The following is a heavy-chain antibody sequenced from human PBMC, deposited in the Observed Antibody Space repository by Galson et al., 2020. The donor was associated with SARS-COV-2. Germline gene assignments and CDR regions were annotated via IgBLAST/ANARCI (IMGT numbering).Heavy chain of an antibody. J-gene: IGHJ4*01. CDR1: GFVISSNS. D-gene: IGHD6-13*01. Sequence: GESMKISCAASGFVISSNSMAWVRQAPGKGLEWVAYVSSSSRNIYYANSVRGRLTISRDNAKNALYLEMSSLSDGGTAIYYCASDKGRYSSTWFDNWCHGTLVIVSA. V-gene: IGHV3-21*05. CDR3: ASDKGRYSSTWFDN. CDR2: VSSSSRNI.